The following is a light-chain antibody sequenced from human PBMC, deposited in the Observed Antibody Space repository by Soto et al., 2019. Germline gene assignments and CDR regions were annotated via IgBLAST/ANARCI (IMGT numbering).Light chain of an antibody. V-gene: IGKV1-39*01. CDR3: QQSHSTWT. J-gene: IGKJ1*01. CDR2: AAS. CDR1: QSISSY. Sequence: DIQMTQSPSSLSASVGDRVTITCGASQSISSYLNWYQQKPGKAPKLLIYAASSLQSGVPSRFSGSGSGTDFTLTISSLQPEDFATYYCQQSHSTWTFGQGTKV.